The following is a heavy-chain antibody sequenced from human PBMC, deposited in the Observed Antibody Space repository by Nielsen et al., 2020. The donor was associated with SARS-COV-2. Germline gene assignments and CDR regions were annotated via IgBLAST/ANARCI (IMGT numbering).Heavy chain of an antibody. CDR2: IRSKAYGGTT. CDR3: TRVFFGYCSSTSCPHFDY. CDR1: GFTFGDYA. J-gene: IGHJ4*02. Sequence: GGSLRLSCTASGFTFGDYAMSWFRQAPGKGLEWVGFIRSKAYGGTTEYAASVKGRFTISRDDSKSIAYLQMNSLKTGDTAVYYCTRVFFGYCSSTSCPHFDYWGQGTLVTVSS. V-gene: IGHV3-49*03. D-gene: IGHD2-2*03.